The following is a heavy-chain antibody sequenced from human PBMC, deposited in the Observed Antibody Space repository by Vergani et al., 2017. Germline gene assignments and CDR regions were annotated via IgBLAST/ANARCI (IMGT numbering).Heavy chain of an antibody. CDR2: ISGSGGST. V-gene: IGHV3-53*01. CDR3: ARDPPYSS. D-gene: IGHD6-19*01. J-gene: IGHJ4*02. CDR1: GFTVSSNY. Sequence: EVQLVESGGGLIQPGGSLRLSCAASGFTVSSNYMSWVRQAPGKGLEWVSVISGSGGSTYYADSVKGRFTISRDNSKNTLYLQMNSLRAEDTAVYYCARDPPYSSWGQGTLVTVSS.